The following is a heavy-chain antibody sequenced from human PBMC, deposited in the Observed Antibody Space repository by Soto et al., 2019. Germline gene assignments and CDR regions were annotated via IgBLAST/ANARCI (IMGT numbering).Heavy chain of an antibody. J-gene: IGHJ4*02. CDR2: IGADGSTT. D-gene: IGHD6-6*01. CDR3: TRGPRVSSTGAGAH. V-gene: IGHV3-74*01. Sequence: GGSLRLPCGVSGITCSAYRMNWGRQVPGKGLIWVARIGADGSTTTYADSVKGRFTISRDNAKNTLYLQMNSLRADDTGLYYCTRGPRVSSTGAGAHWGLGTMVTVSS. CDR1: GITCSAYR.